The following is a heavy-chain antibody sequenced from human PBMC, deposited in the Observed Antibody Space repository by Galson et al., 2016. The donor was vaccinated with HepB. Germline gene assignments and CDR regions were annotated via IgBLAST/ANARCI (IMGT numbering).Heavy chain of an antibody. CDR1: GFTFRSYG. CDR3: AKDAILACGTGCYADY. J-gene: IGHJ4*02. Sequence: SLRLSCAGSGFTFRSYGIHWVRQAPGKGLEWVAVISYDGTNKYYVDSLKGRFTISRDNSKNTLYLQMNSLRAEDTAVYYCAKDAILACGTGCYADYWGQGTLVTVSS. D-gene: IGHD2-2*01. V-gene: IGHV3-30*18. CDR2: ISYDGTNK.